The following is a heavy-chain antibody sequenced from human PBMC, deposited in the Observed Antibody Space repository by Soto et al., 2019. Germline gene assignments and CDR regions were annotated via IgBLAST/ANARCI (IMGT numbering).Heavy chain of an antibody. CDR1: GFTFSSYA. V-gene: IGHV3-23*01. CDR3: GKGTLGYCSGGSCYPLDY. CDR2: ITNSGEKT. Sequence: EVQLLESGGGLVQPGGSLRLSCAASGFTFSSYAMSWVRQAPRKGLEWVSVITNSGEKTLSADSVKGRFTISRDNSKNTLYLQMNSLRVDDTAVYFSGKGTLGYCSGGSCYPLDYWGQGTLVTVSS. J-gene: IGHJ4*02. D-gene: IGHD2-15*01.